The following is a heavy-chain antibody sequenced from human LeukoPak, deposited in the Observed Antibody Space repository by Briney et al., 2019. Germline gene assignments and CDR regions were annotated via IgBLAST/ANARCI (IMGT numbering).Heavy chain of an antibody. D-gene: IGHD4-11*01. J-gene: IGHJ4*02. CDR1: GFTFSSYW. V-gene: IGHV3-74*01. CDR3: ARDPYSGLFDY. Sequence: GGSLRLSCAASGFTFSSYWMYWVRQAPGKGLVWVSRINSDGSSTSYADSVKGRFTISRDNAKNSLYLQMNSLRAEDTAVYYYARDPYSGLFDYWGQGTLVTVSS. CDR2: INSDGSST.